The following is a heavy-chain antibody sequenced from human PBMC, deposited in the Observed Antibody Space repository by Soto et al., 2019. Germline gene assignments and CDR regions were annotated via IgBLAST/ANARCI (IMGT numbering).Heavy chain of an antibody. CDR1: GDSVTSNVW. D-gene: IGHD6-19*01. V-gene: IGHV4-4*02. CDR2: AYHNGLT. J-gene: IGHJ4*02. CDR3: ARDAAVPGESDRFDY. Sequence: SETLSLTCAVSGDSVTSNVWWSWVRQSPGKGLEWIGEAYHNGLTDYNPSLKSRVTMSVDTSKNEFSLKLTSLTAADTAIYYCARDAAVPGESDRFDYWGQGTLVTVSS.